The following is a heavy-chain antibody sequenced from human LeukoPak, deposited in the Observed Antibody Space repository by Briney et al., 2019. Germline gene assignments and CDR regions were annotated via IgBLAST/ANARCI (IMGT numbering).Heavy chain of an antibody. CDR2: ISSSSSSYI. CDR1: GFTFSSYS. CDR3: ARDRPGVGGDYGTRY. J-gene: IGHJ4*02. D-gene: IGHD4-17*01. Sequence: GGSLRLSCAASGFTFSSYSMNWVRQAPGKGLEWVSSISSSSSSYIYYADSVKGRFTISRDNAKNSLYLQMNSLRAEDTAVYYCARDRPGVGGDYGTRYWGQGTLVTVSS. V-gene: IGHV3-21*01.